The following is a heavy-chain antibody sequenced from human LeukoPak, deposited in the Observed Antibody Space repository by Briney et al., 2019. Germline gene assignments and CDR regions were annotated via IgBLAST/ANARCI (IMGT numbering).Heavy chain of an antibody. CDR2: IYYSGST. CDR3: ARVRYYYDSSGYKTQYFDY. CDR1: GGSFSGYY. D-gene: IGHD3-22*01. Sequence: SETLSLTCAVYGGSFSGYYWSWIRQPPGKGLEWIGYIYYSGSTNYNPSLKSRVTISVDTSKNQFSLKLSSVTAADTAVYYCARVRYYYDSSGYKTQYFDYWGQGTLVTVSS. J-gene: IGHJ4*02. V-gene: IGHV4-59*01.